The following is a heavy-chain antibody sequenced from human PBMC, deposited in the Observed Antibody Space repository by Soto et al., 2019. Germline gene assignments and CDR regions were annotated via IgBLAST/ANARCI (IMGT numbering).Heavy chain of an antibody. CDR2: ISSSTTHT. Sequence: QVQLVQSGGGLVKPGGSRRLSCAASGFTFSNYYMSWVRQAPGKGLEWVSYISSSTTHTSFSDSVKGRFTISRDNDKNSLDLQMDSLRVEDTAVYYCARVAEMSQGMDVWGQGTTVTVSS. J-gene: IGHJ6*02. V-gene: IGHV3-11*05. CDR1: GFTFSNYY. CDR3: ARVAEMSQGMDV.